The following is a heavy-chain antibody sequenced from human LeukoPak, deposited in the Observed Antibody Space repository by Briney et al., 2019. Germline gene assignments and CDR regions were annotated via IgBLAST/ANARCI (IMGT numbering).Heavy chain of an antibody. Sequence: ASVKVSCKTSGHTFTGYYMHWVRQAPGQGLEWMGRINPNSGGTNYAQKFQGRVTMTRDTSISTAYMELSRLRSDDTAVYYCARDDYDSSGYYDYWGQGTLVTVSS. D-gene: IGHD3-22*01. CDR1: GHTFTGYY. J-gene: IGHJ4*02. CDR2: INPNSGGT. CDR3: ARDDYDSSGYYDY. V-gene: IGHV1-2*06.